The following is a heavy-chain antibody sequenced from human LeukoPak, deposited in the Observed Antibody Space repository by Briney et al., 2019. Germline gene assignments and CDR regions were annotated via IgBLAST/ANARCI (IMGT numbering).Heavy chain of an antibody. CDR2: ISYDGSNK. CDR3: AKVHGDYEFLYYFDY. V-gene: IGHV3-30*18. D-gene: IGHD4-17*01. Sequence: GGSLRLSCAASGFTFSSHAMSWVRQAPGKGLEWVAVISYDGSNKYYADSVKGRFTISRDNSKNTLYLQMNSLRAEDTAVYYCAKVHGDYEFLYYFDYWGQGTLVTVSS. CDR1: GFTFSSHA. J-gene: IGHJ4*02.